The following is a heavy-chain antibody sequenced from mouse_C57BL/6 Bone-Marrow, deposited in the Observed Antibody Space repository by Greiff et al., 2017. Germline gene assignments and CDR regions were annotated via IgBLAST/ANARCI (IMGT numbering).Heavy chain of an antibody. J-gene: IGHJ4*01. CDR1: GFNIKDYY. Sequence: EVQLQQSGAELVKPGASVKLSCTASGFNIKDYYMHWVKQRTEQGLEWIGRIDPEDGETKYAPQFQGKATITADTSSNTAYLQLSSLTSEDTAVYYCAGRWLLAMDYWGQGTSVTVSS. V-gene: IGHV14-2*01. CDR3: AGRWLLAMDY. D-gene: IGHD2-3*01. CDR2: IDPEDGET.